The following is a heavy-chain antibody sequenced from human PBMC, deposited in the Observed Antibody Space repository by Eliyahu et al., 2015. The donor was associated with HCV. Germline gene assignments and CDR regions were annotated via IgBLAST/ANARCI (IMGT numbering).Heavy chain of an antibody. V-gene: IGHV3-64D*08. CDR1: GFTFSSXX. CDR2: ISSNGGST. Sequence: EVQLVESGGGLVLPGGSLRLSCSASGFTFSSXXMHWVRQAPGKGLEYVSAISSNGGSTYYADSVKGRFTISRDNSKNTLYLQMSSLRAEDTAVYYCVKEAYYYDSSGYQEGWFDPWGQGTLVTVSS. CDR3: VKEAYYYDSSGYQEGWFDP. D-gene: IGHD3-22*01. J-gene: IGHJ5*02.